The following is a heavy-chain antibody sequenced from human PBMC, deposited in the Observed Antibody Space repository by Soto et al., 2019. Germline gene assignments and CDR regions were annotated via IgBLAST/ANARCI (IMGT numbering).Heavy chain of an antibody. Sequence: QVQLEQSGAAVKKPGSSVKVSCKASGDTFGTYAISWMRRAPGQSLEWMGQINAGFGATDLAQMFQGRVTITADKSTTSVYMELSSLRADDTAVYYCATDCSGGSCYGASGMDVWGQGTTVTVSS. CDR2: INAGFGAT. J-gene: IGHJ6*02. CDR1: GDTFGTYA. D-gene: IGHD2-15*01. V-gene: IGHV1-69*06. CDR3: ATDCSGGSCYGASGMDV.